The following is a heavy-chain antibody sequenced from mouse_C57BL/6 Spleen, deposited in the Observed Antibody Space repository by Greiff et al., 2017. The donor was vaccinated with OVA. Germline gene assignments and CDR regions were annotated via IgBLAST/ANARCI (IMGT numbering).Heavy chain of an antibody. Sequence: QVQLKQSGAELVRPGASVTLSCKASGYTFTDYEMHWVKQTPVHGLEWIGAIDPETGGTAYNQKFKGKAILTADKSSSTAYMELRSLTSEDSAVYYCTRVYYDYDESAYWGQGTLVTVSA. CDR1: GYTFTDYE. D-gene: IGHD2-4*01. J-gene: IGHJ3*01. CDR2: IDPETGGT. V-gene: IGHV1-15*01. CDR3: TRVYYDYDESAY.